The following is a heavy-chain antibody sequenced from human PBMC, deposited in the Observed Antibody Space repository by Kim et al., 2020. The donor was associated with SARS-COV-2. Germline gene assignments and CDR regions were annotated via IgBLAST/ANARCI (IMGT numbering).Heavy chain of an antibody. J-gene: IGHJ4*02. CDR2: IYYSGST. D-gene: IGHD1-26*01. CDR1: GGSISSSSYY. Sequence: SETLSLTCTVSGGSISSSSYYWGWIRQPPGKGLEWIGSIYYSGSTYYNPSLKSRVTISVDTSKNQFSLKLSSVTAADTAVYYCARRGPALWELPRGYFDYWGQGTLATVSS. V-gene: IGHV4-39*01. CDR3: ARRGPALWELPRGYFDY.